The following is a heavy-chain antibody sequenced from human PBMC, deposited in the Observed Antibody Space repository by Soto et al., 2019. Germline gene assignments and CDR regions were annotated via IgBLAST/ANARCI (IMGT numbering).Heavy chain of an antibody. CDR2: IIPILGIA. CDR3: ASSSTYCSGGSCRLDY. Sequence: QVQLVQSGAEVKKPGSSVKVSCKACGGTFSSYTISWVRQAPGQGLEGMGRIIPILGIANYAQKFQGRVTITADKSTSTAYMELSSLRSEDTAVYYCASSSTYCSGGSCRLDYWGQGTLVTVSS. J-gene: IGHJ4*02. D-gene: IGHD2-15*01. V-gene: IGHV1-69*02. CDR1: GGTFSSYT.